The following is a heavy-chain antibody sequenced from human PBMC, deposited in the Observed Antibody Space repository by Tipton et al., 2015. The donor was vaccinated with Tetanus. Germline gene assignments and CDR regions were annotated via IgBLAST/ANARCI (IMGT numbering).Heavy chain of an antibody. CDR1: GGSFSVYY. J-gene: IGHJ3*02. D-gene: IGHD6-13*01. CDR2: INHSGST. CDR3: ASPTWYSSSWYAFDI. V-gene: IGHV4-34*01. Sequence: TLSLTCAVYGGSFSVYYWSWVRQPPGKGLEWIGEINHSGSTNYNPSLKSRVTISVDTSKNQFSLKLSSVTAADTAVYYCASPTWYSSSWYAFDIWGQGTMVTVSS.